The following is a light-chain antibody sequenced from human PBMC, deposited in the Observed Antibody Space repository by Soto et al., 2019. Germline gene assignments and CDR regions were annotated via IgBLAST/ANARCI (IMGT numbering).Light chain of an antibody. CDR3: QQYSTTLT. Sequence: DLVMTQSPDSLALSLGETAAINCKSSQSVVKSSNKKDSLAWYQQKPGQSPKLLINWASTRASGVPDRFRGSGAGTDFTLTNSSLKAEDVAVYYCQQYSTTLTFGGGTKVEI. CDR2: WAS. V-gene: IGKV4-1*01. J-gene: IGKJ4*01. CDR1: QSVVKSSNKKDS.